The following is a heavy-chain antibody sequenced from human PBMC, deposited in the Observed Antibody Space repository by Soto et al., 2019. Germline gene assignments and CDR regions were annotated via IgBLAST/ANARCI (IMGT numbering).Heavy chain of an antibody. J-gene: IGHJ6*02. CDR2: TTYDGGIK. V-gene: IGHV3-30*03. Sequence: PGGSLRLSCAASGFSFSSYGMEWVRLAPGKGLEWVAATTYDGGIKHYVDSVKGRLTISRDNSKNTLYLQMNSLGVEDTATYYCAGALENPYFYYGLNIWGQGTTVTVSS. CDR1: GFSFSSYG. CDR3: AGALENPYFYYGLNI. D-gene: IGHD1-1*01.